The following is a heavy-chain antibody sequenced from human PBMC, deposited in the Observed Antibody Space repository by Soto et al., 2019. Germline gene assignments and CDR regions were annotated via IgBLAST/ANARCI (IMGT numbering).Heavy chain of an antibody. CDR1: GYDFNIYA. J-gene: IGHJ4*02. V-gene: IGHV1-3*01. Sequence: ASVKVSCKASGYDFNIYAMHWVRQAPGQGPEWMGWINVADGDTKYSQNFQGRVSITADTSANTAYMELTSLTSEDTAVYYCARFLMGSTTLDYWGQGTPVTVS. D-gene: IGHD1-1*01. CDR2: INVADGDT. CDR3: ARFLMGSTTLDY.